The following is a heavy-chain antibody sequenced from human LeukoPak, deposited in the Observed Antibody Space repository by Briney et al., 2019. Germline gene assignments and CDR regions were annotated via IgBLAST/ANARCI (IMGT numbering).Heavy chain of an antibody. V-gene: IGHV4-34*01. D-gene: IGHD2-21*02. CDR1: GGSFSDYS. Sequence: SETLSLTCAVYGGSFSDYSWNWIRQPPGKGLEWIGEINHSGGTNYNPSLKSRVTISVDTSKNQFSLKLSSVTAAHTAVYYCAMVVTATIDCWGQGTLVTVSS. J-gene: IGHJ4*02. CDR3: AMVVTATIDC. CDR2: INHSGGT.